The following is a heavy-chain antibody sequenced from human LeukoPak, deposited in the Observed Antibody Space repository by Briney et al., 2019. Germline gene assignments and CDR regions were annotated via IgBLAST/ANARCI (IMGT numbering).Heavy chain of an antibody. D-gene: IGHD3-3*01. CDR2: ISSSSSYI. J-gene: IGHJ4*02. V-gene: IGHV3-21*01. CDR3: ATIGFLEWFSRY. Sequence: GGSLRLSCAASGFTVSSNYMSWVRQAPGKGLEWVSSISSSSSYIYYADSVKGRFTISRDNAKNSLYLQMNSLRAEDTAVYYCATIGFLEWFSRYWGQGTLVTVSS. CDR1: GFTVSSNY.